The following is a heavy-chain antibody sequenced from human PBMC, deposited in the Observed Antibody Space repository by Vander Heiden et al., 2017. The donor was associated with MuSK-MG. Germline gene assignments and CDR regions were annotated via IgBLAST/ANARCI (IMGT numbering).Heavy chain of an antibody. CDR1: GFTVGSNY. V-gene: IGHV3-53*04. J-gene: IGHJ4*02. CDR3: ARFQEGHLDY. Sequence: EVQLVESGGGLVQPGGSLRLSCAASGFTVGSNYMSWLRQAPGKGLEWVSVLYSDGPTNYADSVKGRFTISRDNSKNTLFLQMYSLTAEDTAVYYCARFQEGHLDYWGQGTLVTVSS. CDR2: LYSDGPT.